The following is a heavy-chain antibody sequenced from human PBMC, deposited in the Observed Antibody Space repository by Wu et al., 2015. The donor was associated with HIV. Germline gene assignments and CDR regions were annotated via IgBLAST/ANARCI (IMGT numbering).Heavy chain of an antibody. V-gene: IGHV1-18*01. CDR3: ARDHPEYMVRGVGFDY. D-gene: IGHD3-10*01. Sequence: QVQLVQSGAEVKKPGASVKVSCKGSGYTFTNFAISWVRQAPGQGLEWMGWISAYNGNTNYAQKLQGRVTMTTDTSTSTAYMEMRSLRSDDTAIYYCARDHPEYMVRGVGFDYWGQGTLVTVSS. CDR1: GYTFTNFA. CDR2: ISAYNGNT. J-gene: IGHJ4*02.